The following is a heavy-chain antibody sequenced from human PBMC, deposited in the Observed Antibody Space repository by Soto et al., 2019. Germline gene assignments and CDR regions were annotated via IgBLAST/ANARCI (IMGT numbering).Heavy chain of an antibody. D-gene: IGHD2-21*01. CDR1: GFSLSTTGVG. CDR2: IYWDDDK. Sequence: QIALRETGPTLVKPTQTLTLTCTFSGFSLSTTGVGVGWIRQPPGKALEWLEVIYWDDDKRYNPSLKSRLTITKDTSKNQVVLTMTNMDPVDTATYYCVQSRCGGDCLHSYSSHSYYGLDVWGQGTTVTVSS. CDR3: VQSRCGGDCLHSYSSHSYYGLDV. V-gene: IGHV2-5*02. J-gene: IGHJ6*02.